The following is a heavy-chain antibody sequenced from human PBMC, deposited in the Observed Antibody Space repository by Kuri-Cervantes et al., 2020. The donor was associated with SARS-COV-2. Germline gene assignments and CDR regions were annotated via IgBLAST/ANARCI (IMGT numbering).Heavy chain of an antibody. J-gene: IGHJ6*02. Sequence: SVKVSCKASGGTFSSYAIRWVRQAPGQGLEWMGWIIPIFGTANYAQKFQGRVTITADKSTGTAYMELSSLRSEDTAVYYCARAKGSSWYSPYYYGMDVWGQGTTVTVSS. D-gene: IGHD6-13*01. V-gene: IGHV1-69*06. CDR3: ARAKGSSWYSPYYYGMDV. CDR2: IIPIFGTA. CDR1: GGTFSSYA.